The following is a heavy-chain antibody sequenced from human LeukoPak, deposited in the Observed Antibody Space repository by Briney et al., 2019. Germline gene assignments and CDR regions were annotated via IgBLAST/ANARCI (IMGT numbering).Heavy chain of an antibody. D-gene: IGHD6-13*01. Sequence: GGSLSLSCAASGFTLEVYAMLWVRQAPGKGLEWVSSISSSSSYIYYADSVKGRFTISRDNSKNTLFLQMNGLRAEDTAVYYCARGGYSSSWYHFDYWGQGTLVTVSS. CDR3: ARGGYSSSWYHFDY. J-gene: IGHJ4*02. V-gene: IGHV3-21*04. CDR1: GFTLEVYA. CDR2: ISSSSSYI.